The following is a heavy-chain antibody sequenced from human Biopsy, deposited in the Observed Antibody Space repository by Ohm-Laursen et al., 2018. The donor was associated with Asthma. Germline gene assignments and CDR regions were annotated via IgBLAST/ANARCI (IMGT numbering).Heavy chain of an antibody. Sequence: SLRLSCAASGFTFGDYWMSWVRQVPGKGLEWVANIKHDGTEKNHVDSLKGRFTISRDNAKNSPYPQMNSLRAEDTAVYYCARTFHFWSPYHAEHYQLWGQGTLVTVSS. J-gene: IGHJ1*01. V-gene: IGHV3-7*01. CDR3: ARTFHFWSPYHAEHYQL. CDR1: GFTFGDYW. D-gene: IGHD3-3*02. CDR2: IKHDGTEK.